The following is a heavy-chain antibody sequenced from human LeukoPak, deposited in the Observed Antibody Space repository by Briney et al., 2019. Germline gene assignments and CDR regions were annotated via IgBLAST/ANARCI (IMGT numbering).Heavy chain of an antibody. CDR3: ARHRSREGYNENDF. CDR2: IYPADSST. Sequence: GESLKISCKASGYSFTTYWIGWVRQAPGKGLEWMGIIYPADSSTEYSPSFQGQVTISADKSISTAYLQWSSLKASDTAMYYCARHRSREGYNENDFWGQGTLVTVSS. V-gene: IGHV5-51*01. CDR1: GYSFTTYW. J-gene: IGHJ4*02. D-gene: IGHD5-24*01.